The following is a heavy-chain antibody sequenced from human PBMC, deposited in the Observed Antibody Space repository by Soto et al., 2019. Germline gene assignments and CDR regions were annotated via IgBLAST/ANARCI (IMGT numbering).Heavy chain of an antibody. Sequence: TLSLTCTVSGGSISSGGYYWSWIRQHPGKGLEWIGYIYHSGTTYYNPSLKSRVTISVDTSKNQFSLKLTSVTAADTAVYYCARHPGYYDILTGYTTYYFDYWGQGILVTVSS. CDR1: GGSISSGGYY. CDR2: IYHSGTT. V-gene: IGHV4-31*03. J-gene: IGHJ4*02. D-gene: IGHD3-9*01. CDR3: ARHPGYYDILTGYTTYYFDY.